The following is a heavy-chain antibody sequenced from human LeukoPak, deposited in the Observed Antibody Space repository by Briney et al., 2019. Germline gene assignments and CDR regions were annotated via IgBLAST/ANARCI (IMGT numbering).Heavy chain of an antibody. CDR3: ARGAGPPLRAFDI. J-gene: IGHJ3*02. Sequence: SETLSLTCTVSGGSISSYYWSWIRQPPGKGLEWIGYIYYSGSTNYNPSLKSRLTVSVDTSKNQFSLKLTSVTAADTAVYYCARGAGPPLRAFDIWGQGTMVTVSS. V-gene: IGHV4-59*12. D-gene: IGHD3-16*01. CDR1: GGSISSYY. CDR2: IYYSGST.